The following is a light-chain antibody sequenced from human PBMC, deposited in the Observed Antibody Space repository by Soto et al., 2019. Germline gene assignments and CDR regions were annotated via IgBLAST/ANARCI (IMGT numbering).Light chain of an antibody. J-gene: IGLJ2*01. Sequence: QPVVTQPPSVSGAPGQRVTISCTGSSSNIGAGYDVHWYQQLPGTAPKLLIYGNSNRPSGVPDRFSGSKSGPSASLAITGLQAEDEADYYCQSYDSSLSGVVFGGGTKVTVL. CDR1: SSNIGAGYD. CDR2: GNS. V-gene: IGLV1-40*01. CDR3: QSYDSSLSGVV.